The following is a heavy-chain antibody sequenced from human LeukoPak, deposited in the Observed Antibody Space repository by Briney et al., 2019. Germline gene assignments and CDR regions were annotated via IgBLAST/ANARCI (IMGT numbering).Heavy chain of an antibody. V-gene: IGHV4-38-2*02. J-gene: IGHJ6*03. CDR3: ARDAGRYYYYMDV. CDR1: GYSISSAYY. CDR2: IHYSGST. Sequence: PSETLSLTCSVSGYSISSAYYWGWIRQPPGKGLEWIATIHYSGSTYYNPSLKSRVTISVDTSKNQFSLKVTSVTAADTAVYYCARDAGRYYYYMDVWGKGTTVTVSS.